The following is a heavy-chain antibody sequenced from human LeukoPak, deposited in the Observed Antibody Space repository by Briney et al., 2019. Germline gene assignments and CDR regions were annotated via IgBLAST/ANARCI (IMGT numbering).Heavy chain of an antibody. J-gene: IGHJ3*02. V-gene: IGHV3-30*02. Sequence: EGSLRLSCAASGFTFSSYGMHWVRQAPGKGLEWVAFIRYDGSNKYYADSVKGRFTISRDNSKNTLYLQMNSLRAEDTAVYYCGRGYGVVTPSDAFDIWGQGTMVTVSS. D-gene: IGHD2-21*02. CDR3: GRGYGVVTPSDAFDI. CDR2: IRYDGSNK. CDR1: GFTFSSYG.